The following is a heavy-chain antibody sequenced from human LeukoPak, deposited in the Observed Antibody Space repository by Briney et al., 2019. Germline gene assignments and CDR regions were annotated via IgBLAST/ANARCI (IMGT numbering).Heavy chain of an antibody. V-gene: IGHV1-69*13. CDR2: IIPIFGTA. CDR3: ARGPIVVVPAAIHSHYYYMDV. Sequence: SVRVSCKASGGTFSSYAISWVRQAPGQGLEWMGGIIPIFGTANYAQKFQGRVTITADESTSTAYMELSSLRSEDTAVYYCARGPIVVVPAAIHSHYYYMDVWGKGTTVTVSS. J-gene: IGHJ6*03. CDR1: GGTFSSYA. D-gene: IGHD2-2*02.